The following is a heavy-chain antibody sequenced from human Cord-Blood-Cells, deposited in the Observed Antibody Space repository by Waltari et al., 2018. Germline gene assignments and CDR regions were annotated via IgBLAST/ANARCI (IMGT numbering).Heavy chain of an antibody. Sequence: EVQLVESGGGLVQPGGSLRLSCAASGFTFRSYWMHWVRQAPGKGLVWVSRIKSDGSSTSYADSVKGRFTISRDNAKNTLYLQMNSLRAEDTAVYYCARAPYGRSSSGLGWFDPWGQGTLVTVSS. CDR3: ARAPYGRSSSGLGWFDP. V-gene: IGHV3-74*01. J-gene: IGHJ5*02. D-gene: IGHD6-6*01. CDR2: IKSDGSST. CDR1: GFTFRSYW.